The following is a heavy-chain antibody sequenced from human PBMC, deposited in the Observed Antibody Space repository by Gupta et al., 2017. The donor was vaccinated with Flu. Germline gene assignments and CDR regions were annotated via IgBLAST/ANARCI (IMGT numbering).Heavy chain of an antibody. V-gene: IGHV3-23*01. CDR2: ISGSGGRT. J-gene: IGHJ4*02. Sequence: FSSYAMSWVRQAPGKGLEWVSAISGSGGRTYDADAVKGRFTISRDNAKNTLYLQMKRLRAEDTAVYYCAKDAALQKYYFDYWGQGTMVTVSS. CDR3: AKDAALQKYYFDY. CDR1: FSSYA. D-gene: IGHD4-4*01.